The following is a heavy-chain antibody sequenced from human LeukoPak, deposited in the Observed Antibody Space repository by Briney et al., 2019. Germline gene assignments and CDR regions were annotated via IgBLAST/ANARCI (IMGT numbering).Heavy chain of an antibody. V-gene: IGHV1-69*05. J-gene: IGHJ4*02. Sequence: SVKVSCKASGGTFSSYAISWVRQAPGQGLEWMGRIIPIFGTASYAQKFQGRVTITTDESTSTAYMELSSLRSEDTAVYYCARTPMYSSGWYCYFDYWGQGTLVTVSS. CDR2: IIPIFGTA. D-gene: IGHD6-19*01. CDR1: GGTFSSYA. CDR3: ARTPMYSSGWYCYFDY.